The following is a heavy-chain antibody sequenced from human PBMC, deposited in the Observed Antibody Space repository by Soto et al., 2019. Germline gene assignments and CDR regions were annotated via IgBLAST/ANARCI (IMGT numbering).Heavy chain of an antibody. Sequence: PSETLSLTCTVSGGSISSSSYYWGWIRQPPGKGLEWIGSIYYSGSTYYNPSLKSRVTISVDTSKNQFSLKLSSVTAADTAVYYCARHIEPICSSTSCFFLGYSSSGLRYYYGMDVWGKGTRVTVSS. CDR2: IYYSGST. CDR3: ARHIEPICSSTSCFFLGYSSSGLRYYYGMDV. V-gene: IGHV4-39*01. D-gene: IGHD2-2*01. J-gene: IGHJ6*04. CDR1: GGSISSSSYY.